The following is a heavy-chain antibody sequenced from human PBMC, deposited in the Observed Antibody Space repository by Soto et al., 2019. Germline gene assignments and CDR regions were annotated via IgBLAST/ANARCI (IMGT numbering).Heavy chain of an antibody. CDR1: GYTFTSYG. V-gene: IGHV1-18*01. J-gene: IGHJ3*02. CDR3: ARDHGIRIWPQAFDI. Sequence: ASVKVSCKASGYTFTSYGISWVRQAPGQGLEWMGWISAYNGNTNYAQKLQGRVTMTTDTSTSTAYMELRSLRSDDTAVYYCARDHGIRIWPQAFDIWGQGTMVTVSS. CDR2: ISAYNGNT. D-gene: IGHD5-18*01.